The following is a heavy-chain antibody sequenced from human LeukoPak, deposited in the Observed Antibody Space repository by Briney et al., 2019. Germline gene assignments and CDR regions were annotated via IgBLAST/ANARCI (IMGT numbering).Heavy chain of an antibody. J-gene: IGHJ3*02. CDR2: ISSSSSYI. Sequence: GGSLRLSCAASGFTFSSYSMNWVRQAPGKGLEWVSSISSSSSYIYYADSVKGRFTISRDNAKNSLYLQMNSLRAEDTAVYYCARDIVVVPAATDAFDIWGQGTMVTVSP. D-gene: IGHD2-2*01. V-gene: IGHV3-21*01. CDR3: ARDIVVVPAATDAFDI. CDR1: GFTFSSYS.